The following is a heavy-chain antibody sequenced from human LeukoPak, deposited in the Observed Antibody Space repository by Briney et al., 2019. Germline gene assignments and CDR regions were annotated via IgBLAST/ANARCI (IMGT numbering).Heavy chain of an antibody. CDR2: ISYTGTYI. D-gene: IGHD1-26*01. Sequence: GALRLSCAASAFSLNAYNMNWVRQAPGKGLEWVSSISYTGTYIYYADSVKGRFTISRDNAQNSLYLQMNSLRAEDTAIYYCVRDRGTYRPIDYWGQGTLVTVSS. J-gene: IGHJ4*02. V-gene: IGHV3-21*04. CDR3: VRDRGTYRPIDY. CDR1: AFSLNAYN.